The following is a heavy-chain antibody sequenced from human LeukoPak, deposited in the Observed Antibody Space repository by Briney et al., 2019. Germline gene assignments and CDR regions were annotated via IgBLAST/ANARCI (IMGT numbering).Heavy chain of an antibody. CDR3: ARGSSIAAPHGEDWFDP. Sequence: ASVKVSCKASGGTFSSYAISWVRQAPGQGLEWMGGIIPIFGTANYAQKFQGRVTITADESTSTAYMELSSLRSEDTAVYYCARGSSIAAPHGEDWFDPWGQGTLVTVSS. J-gene: IGHJ5*02. D-gene: IGHD6-6*01. V-gene: IGHV1-69*01. CDR1: GGTFSSYA. CDR2: IIPIFGTA.